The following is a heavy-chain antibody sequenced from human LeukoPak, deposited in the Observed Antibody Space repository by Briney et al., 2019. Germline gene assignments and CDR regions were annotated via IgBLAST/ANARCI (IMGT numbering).Heavy chain of an antibody. CDR2: IYYSGST. CDR1: GGSISSSSYY. Sequence: SETLSLTCTVSGGSISSSSYYWGWIRQPPGKGLEWIGSIYYSGSTNYNPSLKSRVTISVDTSKNQFSLKLSSVTAADTAVYYCARHVYYGAYYYDSSGYYNDYWGQGTLVTVSS. V-gene: IGHV4-39*01. CDR3: ARHVYYGAYYYDSSGYYNDY. D-gene: IGHD3-22*01. J-gene: IGHJ4*02.